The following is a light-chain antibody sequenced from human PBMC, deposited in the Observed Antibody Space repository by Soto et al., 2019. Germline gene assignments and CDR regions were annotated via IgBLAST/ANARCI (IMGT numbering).Light chain of an antibody. CDR1: QRVNIN. CDR3: QQCYNWPRT. Sequence: MAQTQVTMSVSTGKRGNLGCRASQRVNINLAWYQQKPGQAPRLLIYGASTRATGIPARFSGSGSGTEFTLTISSLQSEDFGVYYCQQCYNWPRTFGQGTKVDIK. V-gene: IGKV3-15*01. CDR2: GAS. J-gene: IGKJ1*01.